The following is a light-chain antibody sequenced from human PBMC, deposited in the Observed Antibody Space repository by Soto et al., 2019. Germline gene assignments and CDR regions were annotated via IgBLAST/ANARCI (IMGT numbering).Light chain of an antibody. V-gene: IGLV2-14*02. CDR2: EVT. J-gene: IGLJ1*01. CDR1: SSDVGSYHP. Sequence: QSALTQPASVSGSPGQSITISCTGTSSDVGSYHPVSWYQHHPGRAPELMIYEVTDRPSGVSNRFSGSKSGNTASLTISGLQAEDEAEYYCSSYTNINTRACVFGTGTKLTVL. CDR3: SSYTNINTRACV.